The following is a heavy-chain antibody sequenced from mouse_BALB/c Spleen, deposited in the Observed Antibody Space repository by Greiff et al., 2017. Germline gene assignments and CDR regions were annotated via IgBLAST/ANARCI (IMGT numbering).Heavy chain of an antibody. D-gene: IGHD2-10*01. J-gene: IGHJ2*01. CDR2: IFPGTGTT. CDR3: ARSYYGNRYFDY. CDR1: GYTFTSYW. Sequence: VQLQESGAELVKPGASVKLSCKTSGYTFTSYWIQWVKQRPGQGLGWIGEIFPGTGTTYYNEKFKGKATLTIDTSSSTASMQLSSLTSEDSAVYFSARSYYGNRYFDYWGQGTTLTVSS. V-gene: IGHV1S132*01.